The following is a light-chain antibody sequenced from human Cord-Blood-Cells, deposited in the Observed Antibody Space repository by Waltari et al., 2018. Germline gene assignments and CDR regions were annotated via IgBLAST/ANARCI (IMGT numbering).Light chain of an antibody. CDR3: CSYAGSSTV. Sequence: QSALTQPASVSGSPGKSITISCTGTSSDVWSYNLVSWYQQHPGKAPKLMIYEVSKRPPGVSNRFAGSKAGNTATLTISGLQAEDEAYYYCCSYAGSSTVFGTGTKVTVL. J-gene: IGLJ1*01. V-gene: IGLV2-23*02. CDR1: SSDVWSYNL. CDR2: EVS.